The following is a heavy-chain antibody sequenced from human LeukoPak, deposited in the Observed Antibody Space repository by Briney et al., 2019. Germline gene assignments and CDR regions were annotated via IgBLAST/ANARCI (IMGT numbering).Heavy chain of an antibody. CDR2: ISSSGSTM. J-gene: IGHJ4*02. CDR1: GXTFSNYE. CDR3: ARYEGGPGFDY. D-gene: IGHD3-16*01. Sequence: GGSLRLSCAASGXTFSNYEMDWVRQAPGKGLEWISYISSSGSTMHADSVKGRFTISRDNAKNSLYLQMNSLRAEDTAVYYCARYEGGPGFDYWGPGTLVAVSS. V-gene: IGHV3-48*03.